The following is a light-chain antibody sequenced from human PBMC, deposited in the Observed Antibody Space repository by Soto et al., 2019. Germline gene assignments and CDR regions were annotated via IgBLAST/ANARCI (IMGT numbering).Light chain of an antibody. J-gene: IGLJ2*01. CDR2: RNN. CDR3: PAWDDSLSVVV. CDR1: SSNIGRNY. V-gene: IGLV1-47*01. Sequence: QTVVTQPPSASGTPGQRVTLSCSGSSSNIGRNYVYWYQQLPGTAPKLLSYRNNQRPSGVPDRFSGSKSGTSASLASSGLRSEDEAEYYCPAWDDSLSVVVFGGGTKLTV.